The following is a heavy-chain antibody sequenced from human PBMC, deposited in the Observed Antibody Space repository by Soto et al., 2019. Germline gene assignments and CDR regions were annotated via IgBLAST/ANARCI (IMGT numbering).Heavy chain of an antibody. CDR3: AGQTFTIAAASYGRSNWFVS. Sequence: SETLSLTCTVSGGSITSSSHFWGWLRQPPGKGLEWIGTIYFTGNTYYTPSLKSRLTMSIDTSKNEFSLRLNSVTAADTAVYYCAGQTFTIAAASYGRSNWFVSWGPGTVVTVSS. CDR2: IYFTGNT. CDR1: GGSITSSSHF. V-gene: IGHV4-39*01. J-gene: IGHJ5*01. D-gene: IGHD6-25*01.